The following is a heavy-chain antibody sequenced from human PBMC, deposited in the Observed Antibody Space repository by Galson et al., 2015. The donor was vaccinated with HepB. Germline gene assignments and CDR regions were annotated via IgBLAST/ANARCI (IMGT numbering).Heavy chain of an antibody. Sequence: SLRLSCAASGFIFSIQAISWVRQAPGKGLEWVAAIGGGRGSTYYADSVKGRFTISRDNSKNTVYLQMNSLRAEDTAVYYCAKGPSGSYTGFDYWGQGTLVTVSS. CDR1: GFIFSIQA. CDR3: AKGPSGSYTGFDY. V-gene: IGHV3-23*01. J-gene: IGHJ4*02. D-gene: IGHD1-26*01. CDR2: IGGGRGST.